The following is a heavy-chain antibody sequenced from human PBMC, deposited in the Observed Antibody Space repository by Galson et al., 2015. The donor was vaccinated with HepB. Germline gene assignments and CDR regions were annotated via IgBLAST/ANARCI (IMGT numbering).Heavy chain of an antibody. V-gene: IGHV3-30-3*01. CDR1: GFTFSSYA. J-gene: IGHJ4*02. CDR2: ISYDGSNK. D-gene: IGHD3-10*01. CDR3: ARTYYYGSGTPPGGF. Sequence: SLRLSCAASGFTFSSYAMHWVRQAPGKGLEWVAVISYDGSNKYYADSVKGRFTISRDNSKNTLYLQMNSLRAEDTAVYYCARTYYYGSGTPPGGFWGQGTLVTVSS.